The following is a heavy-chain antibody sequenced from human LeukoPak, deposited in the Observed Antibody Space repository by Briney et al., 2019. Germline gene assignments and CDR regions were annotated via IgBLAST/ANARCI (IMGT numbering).Heavy chain of an antibody. CDR3: ASRKEYSTSSVFY. J-gene: IGHJ4*02. CDR1: GVTFSGYS. Sequence: PGGSLRLSCAASGVTFSGYSMNWVRQAPGKGLEWLSGISVSGADTYYADSVKGRFTISRDNSKNTVSLRLNSLRAEDSAIYYCASRKEYSTSSVFYWGQGTLVTVSS. D-gene: IGHD6-6*01. V-gene: IGHV3-23*01. CDR2: ISVSGADT.